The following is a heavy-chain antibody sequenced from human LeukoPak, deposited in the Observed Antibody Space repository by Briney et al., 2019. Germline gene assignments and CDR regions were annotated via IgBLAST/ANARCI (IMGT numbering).Heavy chain of an antibody. CDR1: GFTVSSNY. D-gene: IGHD2-15*01. V-gene: IGHV3-66*02. Sequence: GGSLRLSCAASGFTVSSNYMSWVRQAPGKGLEWVSVIYSGGSTYYADSVKGRFTISRDNSKNTLFLQMNSLRAEDTPVYYCASEVEAKWFDPWGQGTLVTVSS. CDR2: IYSGGST. J-gene: IGHJ5*02. CDR3: ASEVEAKWFDP.